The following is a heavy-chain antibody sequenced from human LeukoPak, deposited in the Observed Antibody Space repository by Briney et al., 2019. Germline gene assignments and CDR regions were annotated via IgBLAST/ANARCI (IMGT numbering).Heavy chain of an antibody. Sequence: GRSLRLSCAASGFTFSGYGMHWVRQAPGKGLEWVAVIWYDGSNKYYADSVKGRFTISRDNSKNTLYLQMNSLRAEDTAVYYCAKGINYYYYMDVWGKGTTVTVSS. J-gene: IGHJ6*03. CDR1: GFTFSGYG. CDR3: AKGINYYYYMDV. V-gene: IGHV3-33*06. CDR2: IWYDGSNK.